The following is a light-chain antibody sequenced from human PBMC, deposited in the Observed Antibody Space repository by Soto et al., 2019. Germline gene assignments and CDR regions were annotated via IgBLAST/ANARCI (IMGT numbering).Light chain of an antibody. CDR2: DVN. J-gene: IGLJ2*01. CDR1: SSDVGGYNF. V-gene: IGLV2-14*03. CDR3: SSYSGSSTLVV. Sequence: QSVLTQPASVSGSPGQSIAISCTGTSSDVGGYNFLSWYQQHPGKAPKLMIYDVNIRPSGVSNRFSGSKSGSTASLTISGLQAEDEADYYCSSYSGSSTLVVFGGGTKVTVL.